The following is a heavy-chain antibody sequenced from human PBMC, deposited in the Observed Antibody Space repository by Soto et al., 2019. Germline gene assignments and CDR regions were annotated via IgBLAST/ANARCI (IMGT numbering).Heavy chain of an antibody. Sequence: PSETLSLTCTVSGGSISSYYWSWIRQPPGKGLEWIGYIYYSGSTNYNPSLKSRVTISVDTSKNQFSLKLSSVTAADTAVYFCARGRWLAGYFHYWGQGTLVTVSS. CDR3: ARGRWLAGYFHY. V-gene: IGHV4-59*01. J-gene: IGHJ4*02. CDR1: GGSISSYY. CDR2: IYYSGST. D-gene: IGHD6-19*01.